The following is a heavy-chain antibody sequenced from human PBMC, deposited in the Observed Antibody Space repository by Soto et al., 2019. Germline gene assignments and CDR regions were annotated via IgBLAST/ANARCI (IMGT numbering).Heavy chain of an antibody. V-gene: IGHV3-23*01. CDR3: WNSPDSYYYTMDV. Sequence: GGSLRLSCAASGFTFSGYAMTWVRQAPGKGLEWVSSITGSGTSTYYADSVKGRFIISRDNSKNTVSLQMKSLSADDTAVYYWWNSPDSYYYTMDVWGQGTPVTVSS. CDR1: GFTFSGYA. CDR2: ITGSGTST. D-gene: IGHD1-7*01. J-gene: IGHJ6*02.